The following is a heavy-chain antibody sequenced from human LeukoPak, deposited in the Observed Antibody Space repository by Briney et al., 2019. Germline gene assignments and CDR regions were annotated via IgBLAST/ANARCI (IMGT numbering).Heavy chain of an antibody. J-gene: IGHJ3*02. CDR3: AREPYDI. V-gene: IGHV3-30*04. Sequence: GGSLRLSCAASGFTFSSYAMSWVRQAPGKGLEWVGVISKDGSIKSYSDSVKGRFTISRDNSKNTLFLQMNSLTPDDTSVYYCAREPYDIWGQGTTVTVSS. CDR1: GFTFSSYA. CDR2: ISKDGSIK.